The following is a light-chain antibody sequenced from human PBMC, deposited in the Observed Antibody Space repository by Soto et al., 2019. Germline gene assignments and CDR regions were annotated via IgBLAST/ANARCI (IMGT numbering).Light chain of an antibody. V-gene: IGLV4-69*01. CDR2: LNSDGSH. Sequence: QLVLTQSPSASASLGASVTLTCTLTSEHSRFSIAWHQQQPEKGPRYLMRLNSDGSHANGDGIPDRFSGSSSGAERYLTISSLQSEDEAVYYCQTWGRGIVVFGGGTKLTVL. CDR3: QTWGRGIVV. J-gene: IGLJ2*01. CDR1: SEHSRFS.